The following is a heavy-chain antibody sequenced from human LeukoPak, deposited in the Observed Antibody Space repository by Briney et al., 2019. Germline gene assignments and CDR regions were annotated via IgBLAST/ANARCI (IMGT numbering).Heavy chain of an antibody. Sequence: GASVKVSCKASGYTFTSYDINWVRQATGQGLEWMGWMNPNSANTGYAQKFQGRVTMTRNNSITTAYMELSSLSSEDTAVYYCARGPSPLYGDPDYWGQGTLVTVSS. V-gene: IGHV1-8*01. CDR3: ARGPSPLYGDPDY. D-gene: IGHD4-17*01. J-gene: IGHJ4*02. CDR2: MNPNSANT. CDR1: GYTFTSYD.